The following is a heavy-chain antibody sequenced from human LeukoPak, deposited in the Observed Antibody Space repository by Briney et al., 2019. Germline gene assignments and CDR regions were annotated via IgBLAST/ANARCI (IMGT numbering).Heavy chain of an antibody. Sequence: GGSLRLSCAASGFTFSSYEMNWVRQAPGKGLEWVSYISSSGSTIYYADSVKGRFTNSRDNAKNSLYLQMSSLRAEDTAVYYCARDRPLIVGATRAFDYWGQGTLVTVSS. D-gene: IGHD1-26*01. V-gene: IGHV3-48*03. CDR3: ARDRPLIVGATRAFDY. J-gene: IGHJ4*02. CDR2: ISSSGSTI. CDR1: GFTFSSYE.